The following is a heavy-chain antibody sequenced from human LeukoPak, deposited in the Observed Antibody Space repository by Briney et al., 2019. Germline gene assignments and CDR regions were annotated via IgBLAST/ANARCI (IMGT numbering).Heavy chain of an antibody. CDR1: GGSISSYY. CDR3: ARGVRGYYDNSGYPAFMLDI. CDR2: IYYSGST. Sequence: SETLSLTCTVSGGSISSYYWSWIRQPPGKGLEWIGYIYYSGSTNYNPSLKSRVTISVDTSKNQFSLKLSSVTAADTAVYYCARGVRGYYDNSGYPAFMLDIWGQGTMVTVSS. V-gene: IGHV4-59*01. D-gene: IGHD3-22*01. J-gene: IGHJ3*02.